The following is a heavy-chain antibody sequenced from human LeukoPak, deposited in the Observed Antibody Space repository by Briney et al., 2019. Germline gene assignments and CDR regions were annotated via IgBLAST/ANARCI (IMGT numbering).Heavy chain of an antibody. CDR2: MNPNSGNT. CDR3: ARGRRDSGSYYLRY. Sequence: ASVKVSCKASGYTFTSYDINWVRQATGQGLEWMGWMNPNSGNTGYAQKFQGRVTITRNTSISTAYMELSSLRSEDTAVYYCARGRRDSGSYYLRYWGQGTLVTVSS. D-gene: IGHD1-26*01. CDR1: GYTFTSYD. J-gene: IGHJ4*02. V-gene: IGHV1-8*03.